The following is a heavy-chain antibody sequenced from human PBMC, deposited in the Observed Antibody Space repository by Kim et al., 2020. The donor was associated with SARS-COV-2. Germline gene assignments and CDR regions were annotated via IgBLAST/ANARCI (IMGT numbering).Heavy chain of an antibody. D-gene: IGHD3-22*01. Sequence: GGSLRLSCAASGFTFSSYGMHWVRQAPGKGLEWVAVISYDGSNKYYADSVKGRFTISRDNSKNTLYLQMNSLRAEDTAVYYCAKDRYYYDSSGYTDYWG. V-gene: IGHV3-30*18. J-gene: IGHJ4*01. CDR1: GFTFSSYG. CDR3: AKDRYYYDSSGYTDY. CDR2: ISYDGSNK.